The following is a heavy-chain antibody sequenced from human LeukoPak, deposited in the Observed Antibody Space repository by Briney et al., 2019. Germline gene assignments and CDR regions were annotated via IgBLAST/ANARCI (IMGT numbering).Heavy chain of an antibody. CDR2: IVVGSGDT. Sequence: SVKVSCKASGFTFTRSAMQWVRQARGQRLEWIGWIVVGSGDTNYAQTFQERVTITRDMSTSTAYMELSSLRSEDTAVYYCAAADYYDSSGYYPYAFHIWGQGTMVTVSS. CDR3: AAADYYDSSGYYPYAFHI. CDR1: GFTFTRSA. D-gene: IGHD3-22*01. J-gene: IGHJ3*02. V-gene: IGHV1-58*02.